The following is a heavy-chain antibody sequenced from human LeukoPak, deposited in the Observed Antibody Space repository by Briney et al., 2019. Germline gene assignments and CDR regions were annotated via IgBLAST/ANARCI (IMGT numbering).Heavy chain of an antibody. CDR2: INPNSGGT. J-gene: IGHJ6*03. D-gene: IGHD6-6*01. CDR3: ARDRRYYSSSRRYYYYYMDV. CDR1: GYTFTGYY. Sequence: GASVKVSCKASGYTFTGYYMHWVRQAPGQGLEWMGWINPNSGGTNYAQKFQGRVTMTRDTSISTAYMELSRLRSDDTAVYYCARDRRYYSSSRRYYYYYMDVWGKGTTVTVSS. V-gene: IGHV1-2*02.